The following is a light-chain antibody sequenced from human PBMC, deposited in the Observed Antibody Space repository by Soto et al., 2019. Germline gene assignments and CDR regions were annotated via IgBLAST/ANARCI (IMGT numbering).Light chain of an antibody. CDR3: QQRSVWPIT. CDR2: GSS. CDR1: QNIRSNY. Sequence: EIVLTQSPGTLSLSPGQRATLSCRASQNIRSNYVAWYQQKPGQAPRLLIFGSSSTATGIPDRFSASGSGTDFSLTISSLEPEDFAVYYCQQRSVWPITFGQGTRLEIK. J-gene: IGKJ5*01. V-gene: IGKV3D-20*02.